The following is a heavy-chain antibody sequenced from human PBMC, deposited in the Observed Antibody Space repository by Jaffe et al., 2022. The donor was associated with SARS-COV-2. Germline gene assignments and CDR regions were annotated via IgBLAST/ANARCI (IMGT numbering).Heavy chain of an antibody. CDR2: ISSGGSTR. V-gene: IGHV3-11*01. Sequence: QVQLVESGGGLVKPGGSLRLSCAASGFNFSDYCMSWIRQAPGQGLEWLSYISSGGSTRFYADSVKGRFTISRDNAKNSMFLQMDSLTAEDTAVYYCARDVPTVDQLSRPKFDPWGQGTLVTVSS. CDR1: GFNFSDYC. D-gene: IGHD1-1*01. CDR3: ARDVPTVDQLSRPKFDP. J-gene: IGHJ5*02.